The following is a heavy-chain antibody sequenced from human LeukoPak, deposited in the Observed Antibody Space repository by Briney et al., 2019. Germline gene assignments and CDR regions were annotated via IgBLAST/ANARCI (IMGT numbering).Heavy chain of an antibody. Sequence: SVKVSCKASGGTFSSYAINWVRQAPGQGLEWMGGIIPIFGTPNYAQKFQGRVTIIANESTNTAYMELSSLRSEDTAVYYCARSKGDQWLVEEAWFDPWGQGTLVTVSS. D-gene: IGHD6-19*01. V-gene: IGHV1-69*13. CDR2: IIPIFGTP. CDR3: ARSKGDQWLVEEAWFDP. J-gene: IGHJ5*02. CDR1: GGTFSSYA.